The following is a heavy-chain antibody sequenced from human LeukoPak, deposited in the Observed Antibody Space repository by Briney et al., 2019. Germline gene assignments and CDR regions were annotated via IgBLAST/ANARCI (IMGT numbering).Heavy chain of an antibody. D-gene: IGHD6-13*01. V-gene: IGHV4-4*07. CDR3: ATEGGDGYSSSWTTSGTFDI. CDR2: IYTSGST. J-gene: IGHJ3*02. CDR1: GGSISSYY. Sequence: SETLSLTCTVSGGSISSYYWSWIRQPAGKGLEWIGPIYTSGSTNYNPSLKSRVTMSVDTSKNQFSLKLTSVTAADTAVYYCATEGGDGYSSSWTTSGTFDIWGQGTMVTVSS.